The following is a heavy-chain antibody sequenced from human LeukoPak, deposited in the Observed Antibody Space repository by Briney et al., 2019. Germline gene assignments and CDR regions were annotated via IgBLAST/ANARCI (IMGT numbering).Heavy chain of an antibody. CDR1: GFTFSYYA. CDR2: ISGSGGST. Sequence: PGGSLRLSCAASGFTFSYYAMSWVRQAPGKGLEWVSAISGSGGSTYYADSVKGRFTISRGNSKNTLYLQMNSLRAEDTAVYYCAKHDPRRVVITNWFDPWGQGTLVTVSS. CDR3: AKHDPRRVVITNWFDP. V-gene: IGHV3-23*01. J-gene: IGHJ5*02. D-gene: IGHD3-22*01.